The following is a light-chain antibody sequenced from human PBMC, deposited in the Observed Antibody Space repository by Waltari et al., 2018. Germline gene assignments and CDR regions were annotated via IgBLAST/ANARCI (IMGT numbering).Light chain of an antibody. J-gene: IGLJ2*01. Sequence: QSALTQPASVSGSPGQSITISCTGTSSDVGGYNYVSWYQHHPGKAPKLMIYDVTKRPSGVSNRFSGSKSGNTASLTISGLQAEDEADYYCSSYTSSITVVFGGGTKLTVL. CDR3: SSYTSSITVV. CDR1: SSDVGGYNY. CDR2: DVT. V-gene: IGLV2-14*03.